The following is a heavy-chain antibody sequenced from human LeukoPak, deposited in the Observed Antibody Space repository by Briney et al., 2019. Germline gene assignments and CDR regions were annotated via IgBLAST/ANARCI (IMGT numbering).Heavy chain of an antibody. CDR1: GGSISSYY. CDR2: IYYSGST. J-gene: IGHJ4*02. D-gene: IGHD2-15*01. Sequence: SVTLSLTCTVSGGSISSYYWSWIRQPPGKGLEWIGYIYYSGSTNYNPSLKSRVTISVDTSKNQFSLKLSSVTAADTAVYYCAREYCSGGSCYGNFDYWGQGTLVTVSS. CDR3: AREYCSGGSCYGNFDY. V-gene: IGHV4-59*01.